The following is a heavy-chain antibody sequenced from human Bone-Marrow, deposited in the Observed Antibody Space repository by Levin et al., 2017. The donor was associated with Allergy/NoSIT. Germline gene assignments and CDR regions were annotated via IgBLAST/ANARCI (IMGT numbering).Heavy chain of an antibody. CDR2: ISPNSGAT. CDR3: VRGGYRTGYNP. Sequence: GESLKISCKASGYTLTSHDLTWVRQAPGQGLEWVGWISPNSGATNYAQRLQGRVTLTRDTFTSTAYMEMWSLTSDDTAVYYCVRGGYRTGYNPWGQGTLVTVSS. V-gene: IGHV1-18*01. J-gene: IGHJ5*02. CDR1: GYTLTSHD. D-gene: IGHD5-24*01.